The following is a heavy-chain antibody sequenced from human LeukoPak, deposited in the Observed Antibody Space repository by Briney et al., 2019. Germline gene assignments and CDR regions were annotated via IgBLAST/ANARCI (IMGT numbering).Heavy chain of an antibody. V-gene: IGHV3-23*01. CDR3: ARDCSSTSCYRGGFDP. Sequence: GGSLRLSCAASGFTFSSYAMSWVRQAPGKGLEWVSAISGSGGSTYYADSVKGRFTISRDNAKNSLYLQMDSLRAEDTAVYYCARDCSSTSCYRGGFDPWGQGTLLTVSS. D-gene: IGHD2-2*02. CDR2: ISGSGGST. J-gene: IGHJ5*02. CDR1: GFTFSSYA.